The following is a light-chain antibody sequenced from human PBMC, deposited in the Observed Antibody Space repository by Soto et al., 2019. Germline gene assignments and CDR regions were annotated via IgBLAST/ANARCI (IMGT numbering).Light chain of an antibody. CDR1: KSDIGVYDF. V-gene: IGLV2-8*01. J-gene: IGLJ1*01. CDR2: EVV. CDR3: KSYAGSNTYV. Sequence: QSALTQPPSASGSPGPSVTISCTGTKSDIGVYDFVSWYQHHPGKAPRLIIYEVVQRPSGVPDRFSGSKPGNTASLTVSGLQAADEADYFCKSYAGSNTYVFGSGTELTVL.